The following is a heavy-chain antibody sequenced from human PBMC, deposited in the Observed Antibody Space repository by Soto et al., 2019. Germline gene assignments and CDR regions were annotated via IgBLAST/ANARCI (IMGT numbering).Heavy chain of an antibody. Sequence: QVQLVQSGAEEKKPGASVKVSCKASGYTFTGYAMHWVRQAPGQRLEWMGWINAGNGNTKYSQKFQGRVTITRDTSASAAYMELSSRSSEDTAVYYCARAVAVAADFDYWGQETLVTVSS. J-gene: IGHJ4*02. V-gene: IGHV1-3*05. CDR2: INAGNGNT. CDR3: ARAVAVAADFDY. D-gene: IGHD6-19*01. CDR1: GYTFTGYA.